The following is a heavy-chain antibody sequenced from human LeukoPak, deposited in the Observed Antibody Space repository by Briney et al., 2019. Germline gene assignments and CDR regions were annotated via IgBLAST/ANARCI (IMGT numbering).Heavy chain of an antibody. CDR3: AREIRTGGWFDP. Sequence: SSETLSLTCTVSGGSISSGGYYWSWIRQHPGKGLEWIGYIYYSGSTYYNPSLKSRLTISVDTSKNQFSLRLSSVTVADTAVYYCAREIRTGGWFDPWGQGTLVTVSS. CDR2: IYYSGST. V-gene: IGHV4-31*03. J-gene: IGHJ5*02. D-gene: IGHD1-14*01. CDR1: GGSISSGGYY.